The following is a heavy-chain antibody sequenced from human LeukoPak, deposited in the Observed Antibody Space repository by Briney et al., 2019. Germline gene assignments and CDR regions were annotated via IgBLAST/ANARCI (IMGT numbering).Heavy chain of an antibody. CDR3: ARGGAVAEDY. Sequence: SETLSLTCAVSGGSISSSNWWSWVRQPPGKGLEWIGEIYHSASTNYNPSLKSRITTSVDKSKNQFSLKLSSVIAADTAVYYCARGGAVAEDYWGQGTLVTVSS. CDR1: GGSISSSNW. V-gene: IGHV4-4*02. D-gene: IGHD6-19*01. J-gene: IGHJ4*02. CDR2: IYHSAST.